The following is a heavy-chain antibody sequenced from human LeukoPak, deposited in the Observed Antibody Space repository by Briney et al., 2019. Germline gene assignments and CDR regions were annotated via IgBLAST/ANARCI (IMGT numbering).Heavy chain of an antibody. CDR3: ARHRANYYDSSGYFSPFDY. CDR2: INPIFGTA. CDR1: GGTFSSYA. Sequence: SVTVSCKASGGTFSSYAISWVRQAPGQGLEWMGRINPIFGTANYAQKFQGRVTITTDESTSTAYMELSSLRSEDTAVYYCARHRANYYDSSGYFSPFDYWGQGTLVTVSS. D-gene: IGHD3-22*01. J-gene: IGHJ4*02. V-gene: IGHV1-69*05.